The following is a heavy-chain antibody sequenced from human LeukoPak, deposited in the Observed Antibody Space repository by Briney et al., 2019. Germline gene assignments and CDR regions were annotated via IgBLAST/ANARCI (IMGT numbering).Heavy chain of an antibody. J-gene: IGHJ4*02. CDR3: ARDRGYGSGTYLY. CDR2: IKQDGSEK. V-gene: IGHV3-7*01. CDR1: GFTFSSYW. Sequence: GGSLRLSCEASGFTFSSYWMSWVRQAPGKGLEWVADIKQDGSEKYYVGSVKGRFTISRDNAKNSLYLQMNSLRAEDTAVYYCARDRGYGSGTYLYWGQGTLFTVSS. D-gene: IGHD3-10*01.